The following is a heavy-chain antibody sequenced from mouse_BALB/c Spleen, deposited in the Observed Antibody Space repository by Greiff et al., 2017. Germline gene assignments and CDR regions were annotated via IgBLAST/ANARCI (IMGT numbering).Heavy chain of an antibody. CDR1: GFSLTSYG. Sequence: VMLVESGPGLVQPSQSLSITCTVSGFSLTSYGVHWVRQSPGKGLEWLGVIWSGGSTDYNAAFISRLSISKDNSKSQVFFKMNSLQANDTAIYYCARTGTSYYYAMDYWGQGTSVTVSS. CDR3: ARTGTSYYYAMDY. D-gene: IGHD4-1*01. J-gene: IGHJ4*01. CDR2: IWSGGST. V-gene: IGHV2-2*02.